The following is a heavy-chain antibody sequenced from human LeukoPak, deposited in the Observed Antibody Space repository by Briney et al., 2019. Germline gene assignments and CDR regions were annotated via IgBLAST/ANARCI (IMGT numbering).Heavy chain of an antibody. CDR1: GFTFDDYA. D-gene: IGHD3-3*01. Sequence: PGGSLRLSCAASGFTFDDYAMPWVRQAPGKGLEWVSGISWNSGSIGYADSVKGRFTISRDNAKNSLYLQMNSLRAEDTALYYCAKALYYDFWSGYPMTTYYYGMDVWGQGTTVTVSS. V-gene: IGHV3-9*01. CDR2: ISWNSGSI. J-gene: IGHJ6*02. CDR3: AKALYYDFWSGYPMTTYYYGMDV.